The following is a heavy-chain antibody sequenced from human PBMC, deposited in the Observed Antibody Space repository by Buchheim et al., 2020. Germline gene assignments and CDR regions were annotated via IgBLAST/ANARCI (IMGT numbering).Heavy chain of an antibody. CDR3: ARDLTPHYDFWSGYYGYYGMDV. Sequence: QVQLQESGPGLVKPSETLSLTCTVSGGSISSYYWSWIRQPPGKGLEWVGYIYYSGSTNYNPSLKSRVTISVDKSKNQSLPNLSSVTDADTAVYYCARDLTPHYDFWSGYYGYYGMDVWGQGTT. V-gene: IGHV4-59*01. CDR2: IYYSGST. D-gene: IGHD3-3*01. J-gene: IGHJ6*02. CDR1: GGSISSYY.